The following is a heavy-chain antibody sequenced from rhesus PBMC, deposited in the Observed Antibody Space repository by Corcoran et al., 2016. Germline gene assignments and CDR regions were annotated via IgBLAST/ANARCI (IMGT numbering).Heavy chain of an antibody. CDR1: GFTFGDYG. D-gene: IGHD6-25*01. J-gene: IGHJ4*01. Sequence: EVQLAESGGGLVQPGGSLRLSCAASGFTFGDYGMHWVRQAPGKGLDWVSSITNPGDSVYYADSVKGRFTVSRDNAKNSLSLQMSSLRAEDTAVYYCTRYRGSWNFDYWGQGVLVTVSS. V-gene: IGHV3-183*02. CDR3: TRYRGSWNFDY. CDR2: ITNPGDSV.